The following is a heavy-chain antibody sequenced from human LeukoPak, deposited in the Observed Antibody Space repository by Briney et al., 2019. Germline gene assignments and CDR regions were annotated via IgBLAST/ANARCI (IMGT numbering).Heavy chain of an antibody. V-gene: IGHV3-21*01. Sequence: GGSLRLSCAASGFTFSSYSMNWVRQAPGKGLEWVSSMSSSSSYIYYADSVKGRFTISRDNAKNSLYLQMSSLRAEDTAVYYCARDEEGYGYYYGMDVWGQGTTVTVSS. CDR2: MSSSSSYI. CDR3: ARDEEGYGYYYGMDV. D-gene: IGHD5-18*01. CDR1: GFTFSSYS. J-gene: IGHJ6*02.